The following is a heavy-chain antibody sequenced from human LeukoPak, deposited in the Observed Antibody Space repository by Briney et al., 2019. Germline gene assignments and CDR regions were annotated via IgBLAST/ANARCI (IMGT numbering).Heavy chain of an antibody. CDR2: TSSSSSYI. Sequence: GGSLRLSCAASGFXFSSYSINWVRQAPGKGLEWVSSTSSSSSYIYYADSVKGRFTISRDNTKNSLYLQMSSLRAEDTAVYYCARDNYYGMDVWGQGTTVTVSS. J-gene: IGHJ6*02. V-gene: IGHV3-21*01. CDR1: GFXFSSYS. CDR3: ARDNYYGMDV.